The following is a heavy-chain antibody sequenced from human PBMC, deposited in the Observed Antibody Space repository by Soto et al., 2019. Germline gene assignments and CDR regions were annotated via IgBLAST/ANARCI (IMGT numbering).Heavy chain of an antibody. CDR1: GYSFTSYW. CDR3: ARTRRDGYNYDGFDI. D-gene: IGHD5-12*01. Sequence: LKISCKGSGYSFTSYWIGWVRQMPGKGLEWMGIIYPGDSDTRYSPSFQGQVTISADKSISTAYLQWSSLKASDTALYYCARTRRDGYNYDGFDIWGQGTMVTVSS. CDR2: IYPGDSDT. V-gene: IGHV5-51*01. J-gene: IGHJ3*02.